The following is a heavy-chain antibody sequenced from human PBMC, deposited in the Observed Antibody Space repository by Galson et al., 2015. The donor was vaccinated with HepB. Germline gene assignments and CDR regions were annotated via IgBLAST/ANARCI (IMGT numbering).Heavy chain of an antibody. J-gene: IGHJ2*01. CDR2: IKQDGSEK. D-gene: IGHD3-3*01. CDR1: GFTFSSYW. CDR3: ARGTKGWYFDL. Sequence: SLRLSCAASGFTFSSYWVNWVRQAPGKGLEWVANIKQDGSEKYYVDSVKGRFTISRDNAKNSLYLQMNSLRAEDTAVYYCARGTKGWYFDLWGRGTLVTVSS. V-gene: IGHV3-7*03.